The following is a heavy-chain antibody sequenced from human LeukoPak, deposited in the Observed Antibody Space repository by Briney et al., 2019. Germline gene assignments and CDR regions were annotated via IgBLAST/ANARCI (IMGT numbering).Heavy chain of an antibody. V-gene: IGHV3-23*01. J-gene: IGHJ4*02. CDR2: ISGSGGST. CDR1: GFTFSDYS. CDR3: AKDEYYYDSSGYY. Sequence: GGSLRLSCAASGFTFSDYSMNWVRQAPGKGLEWVSAISGSGGSTYYADSVKGRFTISRDNSKNMLYLQMNSLRAEDTAVYYCAKDEYYYDSSGYYWGQGTLVTVSS. D-gene: IGHD3-22*01.